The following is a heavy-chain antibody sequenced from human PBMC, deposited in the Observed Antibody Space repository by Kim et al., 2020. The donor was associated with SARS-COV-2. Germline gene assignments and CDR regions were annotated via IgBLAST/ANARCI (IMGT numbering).Heavy chain of an antibody. V-gene: IGHV4-59*01. J-gene: IGHJ3*02. D-gene: IGHD2-15*01. CDR1: GGSISSYY. CDR2: IYYSGST. Sequence: SETLSLTCTVSGGSISSYYWSWIRQPPGKGLEWIGYIYYSGSTNYNPSLKSRVTISVDTSKNQFSLKLSSVTAADTAVYYCARDSDSFNSGAPTPYAFDIWGQGTMVTVSS. CDR3: ARDSDSFNSGAPTPYAFDI.